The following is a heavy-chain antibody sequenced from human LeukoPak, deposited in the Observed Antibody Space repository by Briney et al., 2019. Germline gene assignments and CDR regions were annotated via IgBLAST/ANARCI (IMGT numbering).Heavy chain of an antibody. V-gene: IGHV3-9*01. Sequence: GGSLRLSCAGSGFIFNNYAMHWVRQPPGKGLEWVSGISWNSGSIDYADSVKGRFTISRDNAKNFLYLRMNSLRVEDTAFYYCAKDNRRHYTSGPNPDSLHWGQGALVTVSS. CDR2: ISWNSGSI. CDR3: AKDNRRHYTSGPNPDSLH. D-gene: IGHD6-19*01. CDR1: GFIFNNYA. J-gene: IGHJ4*02.